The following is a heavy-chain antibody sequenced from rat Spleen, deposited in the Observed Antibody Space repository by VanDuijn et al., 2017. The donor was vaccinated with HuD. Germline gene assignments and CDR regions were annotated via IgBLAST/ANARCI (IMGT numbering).Heavy chain of an antibody. V-gene: IGHV2-41*01. Sequence: QVQLKESGPGLVQPSQTLSLTCTVAGFSLTSYNVHWVRQPPGKGLEWMGVIWNSGGTRYNSALKSRLSISKDTSKSQVLLKMNSLQTEDTATYYSARDPGLLRTIWGYCDYWGQGVMVTVSS. CDR3: ARDPGLLRTIWGYCDY. CDR2: IWNSGGT. J-gene: IGHJ2*01. CDR1: GFSLTSYN. D-gene: IGHD1-6*01.